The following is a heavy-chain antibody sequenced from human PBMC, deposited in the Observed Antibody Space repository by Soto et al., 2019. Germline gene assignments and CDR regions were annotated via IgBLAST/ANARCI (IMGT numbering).Heavy chain of an antibody. J-gene: IGHJ4*02. D-gene: IGHD5-18*01. Sequence: GWPLRLSCAASGCTFSSYAMSWVRQAPGKVLEWASAISGSGGSTYYADSVKGRFTISRDNSKNTLYLQMNSLRAEDTAVYYCAKAGYSSDLVVDYWGQGTLVTVSS. CDR1: GCTFSSYA. CDR2: ISGSGGST. V-gene: IGHV3-23*01. CDR3: AKAGYSSDLVVDY.